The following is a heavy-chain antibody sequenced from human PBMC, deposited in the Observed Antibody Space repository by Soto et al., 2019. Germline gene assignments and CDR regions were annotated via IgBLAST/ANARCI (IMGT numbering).Heavy chain of an antibody. CDR3: AGGGIAVAGPDY. CDR2: IIPIFGTA. J-gene: IGHJ4*02. CDR1: GVTFSSYA. D-gene: IGHD6-19*01. Sequence: QVQLVQSGAEVKKPGSSVKVSCKASGVTFSSYALSWVRQAPGQGLEWMGGIIPIFGTANYEQKFQGRVTITADESTSTAYMELRSLSAEDTAVYYCAGGGIAVAGPDYWGQGTLVTVSS. V-gene: IGHV1-69*12.